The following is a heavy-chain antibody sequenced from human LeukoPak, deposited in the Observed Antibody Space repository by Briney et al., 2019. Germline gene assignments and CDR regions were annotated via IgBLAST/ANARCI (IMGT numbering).Heavy chain of an antibody. CDR3: ASLLLGSCYWFDP. CDR1: GGSISSYY. J-gene: IGHJ5*02. Sequence: SETLSLTCTVSGGSISSYYWSWIRQPPGKGLEWIGYIYYSGSTNYNPSLKSRVTISVDTSKNQFSLKLSSVTTADTAVYYCASLLLGSCYWFDPWGQGTLVTVSS. D-gene: IGHD6-13*01. V-gene: IGHV4-59*12. CDR2: IYYSGST.